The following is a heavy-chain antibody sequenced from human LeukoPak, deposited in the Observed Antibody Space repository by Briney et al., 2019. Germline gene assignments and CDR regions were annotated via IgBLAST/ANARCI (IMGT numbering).Heavy chain of an antibody. CDR1: GFTFGSYG. D-gene: IGHD5-18*01. CDR3: AKDTAGYTYGFGYFDY. CDR2: IRSDGSNK. V-gene: IGHV3-30*02. J-gene: IGHJ4*02. Sequence: GGSLRLSCAASGFTFGSYGMHWVRQAPGKGLEWVTFIRSDGSNKYYADSVKGRFTVSRDNSKNTLYLQMNSLRAEDTAVYYCAKDTAGYTYGFGYFDYWGQGTLVTVSS.